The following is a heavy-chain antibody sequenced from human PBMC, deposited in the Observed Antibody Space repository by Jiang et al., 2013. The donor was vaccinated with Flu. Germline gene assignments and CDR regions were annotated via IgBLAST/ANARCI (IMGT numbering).Heavy chain of an antibody. CDR1: AASITSGDYF. CDR2: TYDSGT. J-gene: IGHJ3*01. Sequence: QLVESGPGRVRPSQSLSLTCSVSAASITSGDYFWTWIRQHPGKGLEYIGYTYDSGTYYNPPLKSRVSISVDTSKNQFFLTLNSVTAADTAVYYCAAATSVTMWAFHFWGQGTMVNVSS. D-gene: IGHD4/OR15-4a*01. V-gene: IGHV4-30-4*01. CDR3: AAATSVTMWAFHF.